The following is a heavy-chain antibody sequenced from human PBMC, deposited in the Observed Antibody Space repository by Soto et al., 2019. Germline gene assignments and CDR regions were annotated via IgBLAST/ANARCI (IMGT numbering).Heavy chain of an antibody. CDR3: ASLSSSSENYYGMDV. J-gene: IGHJ6*02. CDR2: ISSSSSYI. V-gene: IGHV3-21*01. Sequence: VGSLRLSCAASGFTFSSYSMNWVRQAPGKGLEWVSSISSSSSYIYYADSVKGRFTISRDNAKNSLYLQMNSLRAEDTAVYYCASLSSSSENYYGMDVWGQGTTVTAP. CDR1: GFTFSSYS. D-gene: IGHD6-6*01.